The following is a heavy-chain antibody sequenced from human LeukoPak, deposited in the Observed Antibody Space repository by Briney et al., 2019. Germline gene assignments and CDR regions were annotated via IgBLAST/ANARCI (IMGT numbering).Heavy chain of an antibody. J-gene: IGHJ5*02. CDR3: AKVHAGQEPVSP. CDR1: GFTFSDSY. CDR2: ISSSSSYI. V-gene: IGHV3-11*05. D-gene: IGHD1-26*01. Sequence: PGGSLRLSCAASGFTFSDSYMSWIRQAPGKGLEWVSSISSSSSYIYYADSVKGRFTISRDNAKNSLYLQMNSLRAEDTAVYYCAKVHAGQEPVSPWGQGTLVTVSS.